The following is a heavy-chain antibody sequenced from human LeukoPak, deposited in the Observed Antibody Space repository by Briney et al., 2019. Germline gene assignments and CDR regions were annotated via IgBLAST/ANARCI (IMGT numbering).Heavy chain of an antibody. J-gene: IGHJ4*02. CDR2: ISYDGSNK. Sequence: GGSLRLSCAASGFTFSIYAMPWVRQAPGKGLDWVAVISYDGSNKYYADSVKGRFTISRDNSKNTLYLQMNSLRAEDTAVYYCARDLGYSYGYFDYWGQGTLVTVSS. CDR1: GFTFSIYA. CDR3: ARDLGYSYGYFDY. D-gene: IGHD5-18*01. V-gene: IGHV3-30*04.